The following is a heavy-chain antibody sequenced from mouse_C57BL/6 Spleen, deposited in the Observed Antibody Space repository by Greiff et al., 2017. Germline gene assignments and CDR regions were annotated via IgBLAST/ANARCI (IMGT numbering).Heavy chain of an antibody. Sequence: VKLQESGAELARPGASVKMSCKASGYTFTSYTMHWVKQRPGQGLEWIGYINPSSGYTKYNQKFKDKATLTADKSSSTAYMQLSSLTSEDSAVYYCATAPYGSSYWYFDVWGTGTTVTVSS. CDR2: INPSSGYT. V-gene: IGHV1-4*01. D-gene: IGHD1-1*01. CDR1: GYTFTSYT. CDR3: ATAPYGSSYWYFDV. J-gene: IGHJ1*03.